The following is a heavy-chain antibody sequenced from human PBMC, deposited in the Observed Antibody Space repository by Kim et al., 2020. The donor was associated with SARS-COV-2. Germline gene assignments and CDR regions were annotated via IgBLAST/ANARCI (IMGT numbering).Heavy chain of an antibody. Sequence: GGSLRLSCAVSPCKAAMCWIRWVPGTGLEWVSGVFGSGSGAYYADYVKCRFTISRDNSKYTVHPQVNQLTDEDTAGDYCAKHLHVNNVAFYWYFDLWGRGPLVTVSS. D-gene: IGHD2-21*01. CDR2: VFGSGSGA. V-gene: IGHV3-23*05. CDR1: PCKAA. CDR3: AKHLHVNNVAFYWYFDL. J-gene: IGHJ2*01.